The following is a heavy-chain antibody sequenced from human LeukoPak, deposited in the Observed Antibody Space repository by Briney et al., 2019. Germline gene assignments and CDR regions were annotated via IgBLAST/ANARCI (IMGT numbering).Heavy chain of an antibody. CDR2: MNPKRGNT. CDR1: GYSLTSFD. V-gene: IGHV1-8*01. D-gene: IGHD6-13*01. Sequence: GASVKVSCKASGYSLTSFDINWVRQGSGQGLEWMRWMNPKRGNTGYAPTFQGRVTITRDTSIDTAFMELSSLRPDDTAVYYCARGGSSSSYYNNYGMDVWGPGTTITVSS. CDR3: ARGGSSSSYYNNYGMDV. J-gene: IGHJ6*02.